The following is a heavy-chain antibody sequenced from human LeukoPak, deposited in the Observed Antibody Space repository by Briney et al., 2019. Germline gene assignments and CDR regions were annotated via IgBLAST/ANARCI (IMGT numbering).Heavy chain of an antibody. J-gene: IGHJ4*02. V-gene: IGHV4-31*03. CDR2: TSYSEGT. D-gene: IGHD1-26*01. CDR3: ATADWESFYFDS. Sequence: PSETLSLTCTVSGGSVSRGVYYWNWIRQHPGKGLEWIGFTSYSEGTYYNPSLMSRITISVDRSQNQFSLKMRDVTAADTAVYFCATADWESFYFDSWGQGALVAVSS. CDR1: GGSVSRGVYY.